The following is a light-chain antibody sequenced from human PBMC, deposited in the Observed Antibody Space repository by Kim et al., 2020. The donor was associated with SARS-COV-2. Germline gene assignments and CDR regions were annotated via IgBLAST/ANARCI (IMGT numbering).Light chain of an antibody. CDR1: QSITVW. Sequence: TYVVDTVTLTCRASQSITVWLASYQQKPGKAPNLLISDVSTLEAGVPSRFSGSGSVTQFTLTTTSLQPDDFATYYCQEYKIDSRTFGEGTKVDI. J-gene: IGKJ4*01. V-gene: IGKV1-5*01. CDR2: DVS. CDR3: QEYKIDSRT.